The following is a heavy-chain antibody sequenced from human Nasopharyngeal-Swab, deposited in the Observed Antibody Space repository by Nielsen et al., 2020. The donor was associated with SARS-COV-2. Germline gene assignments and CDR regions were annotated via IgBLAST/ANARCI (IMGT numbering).Heavy chain of an antibody. CDR2: INHSGST. Sequence: SETLSLTCAVYGGSFSGYYWSWIRQPPGKGLEWIGEINHSGSTNYNPSLKSRVTISVDTSKNQISLKLSSVTAADTAVYYCASNTYYYGSGSDFPWFDPWGQGTLVTVSS. V-gene: IGHV4-34*01. J-gene: IGHJ5*02. CDR3: ASNTYYYGSGSDFPWFDP. D-gene: IGHD3-10*01. CDR1: GGSFSGYY.